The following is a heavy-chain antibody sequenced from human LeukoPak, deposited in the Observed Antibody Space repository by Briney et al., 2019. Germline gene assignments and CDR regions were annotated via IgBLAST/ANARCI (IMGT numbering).Heavy chain of an antibody. Sequence: GGSLRLSCAASGFTFSTYAMHWVRQAPGKGLEWVAVISYDGSSKYYADSVKGRFTISRDNSKNTVYLQMNSLRSEDTAIYYCAKDGAFYYDSSHLDSWGQGTLVTVSS. V-gene: IGHV3-30*04. CDR2: ISYDGSSK. J-gene: IGHJ4*02. D-gene: IGHD3-22*01. CDR3: AKDGAFYYDSSHLDS. CDR1: GFTFSTYA.